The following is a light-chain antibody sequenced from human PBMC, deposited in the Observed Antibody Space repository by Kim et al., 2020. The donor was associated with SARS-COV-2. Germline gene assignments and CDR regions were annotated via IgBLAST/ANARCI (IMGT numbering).Light chain of an antibody. J-gene: IGLJ3*02. CDR3: CSYAGSNTLM. V-gene: IGLV2-23*02. CDR1: SDDVGPYDL. CDR2: DVT. Sequence: QSALTQPASVSGSPGQSITISCTGSSDDVGPYDLVSWYQVHPGRAPKLIIYDVTEWPSGVSHRFSGSKSGNTASLTISGLQAEDEADYYCCSYAGSNTLMFGGGTRLTVL.